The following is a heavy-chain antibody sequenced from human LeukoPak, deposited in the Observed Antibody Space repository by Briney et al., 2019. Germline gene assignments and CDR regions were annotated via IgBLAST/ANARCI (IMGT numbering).Heavy chain of an antibody. CDR1: GFTFSEAW. J-gene: IGHJ4*02. V-gene: IGHV3-15*01. Sequence: GGSLRLSCAASGFTFSEAWMSWVRQAPREGLEWVGLIKHKYDGGTTDYAAPVKGRFTISRDGSKDTLYLHMNSLKTEDTAVYYCSTVGRQYSRYLDYWGQGTLVTVSS. D-gene: IGHD6-13*01. CDR2: IKHKYDGGTT. CDR3: STVGRQYSRYLDY.